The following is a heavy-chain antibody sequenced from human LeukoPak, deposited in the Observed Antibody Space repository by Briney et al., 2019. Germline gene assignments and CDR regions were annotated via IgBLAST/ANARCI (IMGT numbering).Heavy chain of an antibody. D-gene: IGHD1-1*01. V-gene: IGHV4-61*01. CDR1: GGSINSSSYY. CDR2: IYYSGST. CDR3: ARRYPHTYYFDY. J-gene: IGHJ4*02. Sequence: PSETLSLTCTVSGGSINSSSYYWSWIRQPPGKGLEWIGYIYYSGSTNYNPSLKSRVTISVDTSKNQFSLKLSSVTAADTAVYYCARRYPHTYYFDYWGQGTLVTVSS.